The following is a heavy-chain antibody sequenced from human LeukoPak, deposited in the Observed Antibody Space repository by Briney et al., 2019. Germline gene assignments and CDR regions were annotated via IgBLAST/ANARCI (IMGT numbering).Heavy chain of an antibody. J-gene: IGHJ5*02. V-gene: IGHV3-23*01. CDR3: TKKRTTSVTDWFDP. Sequence: GGSLRLSCTASGFTFSSYAMTWVRQAPGQGLECVSVISGIGTTTYYADSVKGRFTISRDNSKNTLFLQMNSLRVEDTATYYCTKKRTTSVTDWFDPWGQGTLVTVSS. CDR2: ISGIGTTT. CDR1: GFTFSSYA. D-gene: IGHD4-17*01.